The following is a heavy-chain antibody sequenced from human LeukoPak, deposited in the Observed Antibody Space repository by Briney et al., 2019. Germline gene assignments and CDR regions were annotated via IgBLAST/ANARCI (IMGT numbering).Heavy chain of an antibody. CDR1: GGSFSSSHY. CDR3: ARSLDFWGNSGNYFDL. Sequence: SETLSLTCTVSGGSFSSSHYWGWIRQPPGKGLEWIGSIYYGGSTYYNASLRSRVTTSVDTSKNQFSLMMRSVTAADTAVFFCARSLDFWGNSGNYFDLWGQGILVTVSS. D-gene: IGHD3-3*01. CDR2: IYYGGST. J-gene: IGHJ4*02. V-gene: IGHV4-39*07.